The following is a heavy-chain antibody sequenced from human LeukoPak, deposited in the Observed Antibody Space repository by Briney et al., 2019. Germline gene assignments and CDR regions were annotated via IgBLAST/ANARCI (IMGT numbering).Heavy chain of an antibody. CDR1: GGSFSGYY. J-gene: IGHJ4*02. D-gene: IGHD1-1*01. V-gene: IGHV4-34*01. CDR2: INHSGST. Sequence: SEPLSLTCAVYGGSFSGYYWSWIRQPPGKGPEWIGEINHSGSTNYNPSLKSRVTISVDTSKSQFSLKLSSVTAADTAVYYCARGNYRTLRSPIRFDYWGQGTLVTVSS. CDR3: ARGNYRTLRSPIRFDY.